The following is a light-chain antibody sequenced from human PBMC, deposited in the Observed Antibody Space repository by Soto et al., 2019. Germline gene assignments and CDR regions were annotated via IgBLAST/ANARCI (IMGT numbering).Light chain of an antibody. CDR2: GAT. CDR3: QQYGSSLWT. J-gene: IGKJ1*01. V-gene: IGKV3-20*01. CDR1: QSVSSSY. Sequence: EIVLTQSPGTLSLSPGERATLSCRASQSVSSSYLAWYQQKPGQAPRLLIYGATNRATGIPDKYSDRETETDFTLTISRLEPEDFAVYYCQQYGSSLWTFGQGTKVE.